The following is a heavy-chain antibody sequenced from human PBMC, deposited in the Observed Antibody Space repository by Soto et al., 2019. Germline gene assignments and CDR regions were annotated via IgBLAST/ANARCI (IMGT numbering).Heavy chain of an antibody. D-gene: IGHD3-9*01. Sequence: SETLSLTCSVSGVSISSSTYYWGWVRQPPVKGLEWIGSIHYSGSTYYNPSLKGRVTISVDTSTNQFSLKLTSVTAADTAVYYFASRYGPSEFDHWGQGSLVTVSS. V-gene: IGHV4-39*01. CDR1: GVSISSSTYY. CDR2: IHYSGST. CDR3: ASRYGPSEFDH. J-gene: IGHJ4*02.